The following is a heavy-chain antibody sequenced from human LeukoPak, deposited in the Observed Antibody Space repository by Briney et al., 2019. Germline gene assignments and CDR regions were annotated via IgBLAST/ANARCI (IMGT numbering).Heavy chain of an antibody. CDR3: ARGLVDTAMVTPTWYFDL. CDR1: GGSISRYY. D-gene: IGHD5-18*01. CDR2: IYYSGST. Sequence: SETLSLTCTVSGGSISRYYWSWIRQPPGKGLEWIGYIYYSGSTNYNPSLKSRVTISVDTSKNQFSLKLSSVTAADTAVYYCARGLVDTAMVTPTWYFDLWGRGTLVTVSS. V-gene: IGHV4-59*01. J-gene: IGHJ2*01.